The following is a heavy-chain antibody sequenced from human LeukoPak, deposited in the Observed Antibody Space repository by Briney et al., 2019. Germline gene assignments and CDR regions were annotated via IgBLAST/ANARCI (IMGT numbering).Heavy chain of an antibody. CDR1: GGTFSSYA. V-gene: IGHV1-69*13. J-gene: IGHJ4*02. CDR3: ARGLTDIVVVPAATSFAY. CDR2: IIPIFGTA. Sequence: SVKVSCKASGGTFSSYAISWVRQAPGQGLEWMGGIIPIFGTANYAQKFQSRVTTTADQSTSTAYMELKSLRSEDTAAYYCARGLTDIVVVPAATSFAYWGQGNLVTVSS. D-gene: IGHD2-2*01.